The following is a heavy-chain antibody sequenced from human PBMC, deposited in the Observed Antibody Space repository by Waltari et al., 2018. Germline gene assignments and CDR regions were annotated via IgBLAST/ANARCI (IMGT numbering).Heavy chain of an antibody. V-gene: IGHV3-74*01. D-gene: IGHD3-22*01. Sequence: EEQLVESGGGLAQPGESLSLSCAASGFTFSRYWMDWVRQAPGKGLVWVSRINSDGSSTTYADSVKGRFTISRDNGKNTLYVQMNRLRPEDTAVYYCARVATKTYSSPVPGRPYYYGMDVWGQGTTVTVSS. J-gene: IGHJ6*02. CDR2: INSDGSST. CDR1: GFTFSRYW. CDR3: ARVATKTYSSPVPGRPYYYGMDV.